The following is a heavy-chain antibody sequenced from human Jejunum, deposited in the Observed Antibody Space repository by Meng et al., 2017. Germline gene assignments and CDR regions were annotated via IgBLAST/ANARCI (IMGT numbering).Heavy chain of an antibody. CDR2: ISYSGST. CDR3: ARAYSDSWGYFDS. Sequence: QVQLQESGPGLVEPSETLSLTCTVSGGSLSPYYWSWIRQPPGKGLEWLGYISYSGSTNYSPSLKSRVTISVDTSKNHFSLNLNSVTAADTAVYYCARAYSDSWGYFDSWDQGSLVTVSS. V-gene: IGHV4-59*01. J-gene: IGHJ4*02. CDR1: GGSLSPYY. D-gene: IGHD6-13*01.